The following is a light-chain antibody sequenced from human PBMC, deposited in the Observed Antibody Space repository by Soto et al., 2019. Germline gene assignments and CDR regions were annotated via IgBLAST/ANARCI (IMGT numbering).Light chain of an antibody. V-gene: IGLV2-8*01. J-gene: IGLJ1*01. CDR1: SSDVGGYNY. CDR3: TSYAGSNNFFYV. CDR2: EVS. Sequence: QSALTQPPSASGSPGQSVTISCTGTSSDVGGYNYVSWYQQHPGKAPKLMIYEVSKRPSGVPDRFSGSKSGITASLTVSGLQAEDEADYYCTSYAGSNNFFYVFGTGTKVTVL.